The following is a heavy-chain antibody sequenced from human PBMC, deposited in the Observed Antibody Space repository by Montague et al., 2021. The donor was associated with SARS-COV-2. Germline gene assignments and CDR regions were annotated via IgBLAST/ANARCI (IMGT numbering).Heavy chain of an antibody. Sequence: SETLSLTCAVYGGSFSGYYWTWIRQSPGKGLEWIAEINHSGTTNYNFNPSLRSRVTMSVDTSKSQISLKLSSVTAADTGVYYCARWDPQTLTLIGLRGKSASDYWGQGTLVTVSS. CDR2: INHSGTT. CDR3: ARWDPQTLTLIGLRGKSASDY. J-gene: IGHJ4*02. CDR1: GGSFSGYY. D-gene: IGHD4-23*01. V-gene: IGHV4-34*01.